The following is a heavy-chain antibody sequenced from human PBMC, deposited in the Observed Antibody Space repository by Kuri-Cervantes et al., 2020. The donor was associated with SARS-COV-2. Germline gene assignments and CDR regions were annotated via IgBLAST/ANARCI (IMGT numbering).Heavy chain of an antibody. Sequence: AAFKKFCSAAGDTFTGYYMHWGRQAPGQRHERMGWINPNSGGTNYAQKFQGRVTMTRYTSISTAYMELSRPRSDDTAVYYCARDMGRWRSGPRSRLLNYWGQGTLVTVSS. J-gene: IGHJ4*02. CDR2: INPNSGGT. CDR1: GDTFTGYY. CDR3: ARDMGRWRSGPRSRLLNY. V-gene: IGHV1-2*02. D-gene: IGHD3-3*01.